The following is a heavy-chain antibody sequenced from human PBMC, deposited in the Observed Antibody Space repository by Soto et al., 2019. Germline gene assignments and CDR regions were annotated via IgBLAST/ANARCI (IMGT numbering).Heavy chain of an antibody. Sequence: GGSLRLSCAASGFTFSRYSMNWVRQAPGKGLEWVSYISSSSNSIYYADSVKGRFTISRDNAKNSLHLQMNSLRAEDTAVYYCVRTVECSTTSCIRWGQAILVTVS. CDR2: ISSSSNSI. CDR1: GFTFSRYS. CDR3: VRTVECSTTSCIR. J-gene: IGHJ4*02. D-gene: IGHD2-2*01. V-gene: IGHV3-48*01.